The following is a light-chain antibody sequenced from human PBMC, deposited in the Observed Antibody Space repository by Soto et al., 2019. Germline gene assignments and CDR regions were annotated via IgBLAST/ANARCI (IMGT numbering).Light chain of an antibody. V-gene: IGKV1-39*01. Sequence: DMEMTQCPSSLSASLGDRVTITRRASQSMRNFLNWVQHKPGNAPKVLISAASTLQSGVPPRFSGSESGTDFTLTISSLQPEDSASYYCQQYYNSVRTFGGGTKVDIK. CDR3: QQYYNSVRT. J-gene: IGKJ4*01. CDR2: AAS. CDR1: QSMRNF.